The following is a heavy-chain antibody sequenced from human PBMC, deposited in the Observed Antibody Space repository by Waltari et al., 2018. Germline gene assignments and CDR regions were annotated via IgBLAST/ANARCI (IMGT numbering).Heavy chain of an antibody. V-gene: IGHV4-34*01. J-gene: IGHJ5*02. Sequence: QVQLQQWGAGLLKPSETLSLTCAVYGGSFSGYYWTWIRHPPGKGPEWIGEINHSGSTNYNPSLKSRVTISVDTSKNQFSLKLSSVTAADTAVYYCARGSNYDFWSGYYADNWFDPWGQGTLVTVSS. CDR1: GGSFSGYY. D-gene: IGHD3-3*01. CDR3: ARGSNYDFWSGYYADNWFDP. CDR2: INHSGST.